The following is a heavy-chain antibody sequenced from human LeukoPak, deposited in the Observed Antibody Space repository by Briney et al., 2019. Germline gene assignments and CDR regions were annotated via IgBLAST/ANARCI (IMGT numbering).Heavy chain of an antibody. CDR2: ISGSGGST. Sequence: GGSLRLSCAASGSTFSSYAMSWVRQAPGKGREWVSAISGSGGSTYYADSVKGRFTISRDNSKNTLYLQMNSLRAEDTAVYYCAKTLGKYSSYYFDYWGQGTLVTVSS. CDR1: GSTFSSYA. V-gene: IGHV3-23*01. J-gene: IGHJ4*02. CDR3: AKTLGKYSSYYFDY. D-gene: IGHD5-18*01.